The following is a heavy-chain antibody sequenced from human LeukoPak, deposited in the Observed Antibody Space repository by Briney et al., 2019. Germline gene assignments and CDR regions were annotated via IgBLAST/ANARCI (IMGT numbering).Heavy chain of an antibody. CDR3: ARGSRMAAAGHLDY. CDR2: IYSGGST. J-gene: IGHJ4*02. V-gene: IGHV3-53*01. D-gene: IGHD6-13*01. Sequence: GGSLRLSCAASGFTVSSNYMSWVPQAPGKGLEWVSVIYSGGSTYYADSVKGRFTISRDNSKNTLYLQMNSLRAEDTAVYYCARGSRMAAAGHLDYWGQGTLVTVSS. CDR1: GFTVSSNY.